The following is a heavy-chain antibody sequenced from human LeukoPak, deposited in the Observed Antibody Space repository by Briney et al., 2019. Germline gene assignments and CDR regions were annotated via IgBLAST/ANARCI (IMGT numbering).Heavy chain of an antibody. CDR3: VRDYQFIQEV. Sequence: GGSLRLSCVASGFTFCNYWMLCVRHAPGKGRMWVSLISTDGKSTRYAESVKGRFTISRDNAKNALYLQMDILRVEDTALYFCVRDYQFIQEVWGQGTTVTVSS. CDR2: ISTDGKST. D-gene: IGHD2-2*01. J-gene: IGHJ6*02. V-gene: IGHV3-74*01. CDR1: GFTFCNYW.